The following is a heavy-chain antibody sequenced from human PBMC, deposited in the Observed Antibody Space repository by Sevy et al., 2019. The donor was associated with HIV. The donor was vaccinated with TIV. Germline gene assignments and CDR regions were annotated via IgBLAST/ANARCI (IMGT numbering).Heavy chain of an antibody. CDR3: ARTLYGERLHFFDY. D-gene: IGHD4-17*01. CDR1: GFSLSTSGMC. CDR2: IDWDDNK. V-gene: IGHV2-70*01. J-gene: IGHJ4*02. Sequence: SGPTLVKPTQTLTLTCTFSGFSLSTSGMCVSWIRQPPGKALEWLGLIDWDDNKYYSTSLKTRLTISKDTSKNQVVLTMTNMDPVDTATYYCARTLYGERLHFFDYWGQGTLVTVSS.